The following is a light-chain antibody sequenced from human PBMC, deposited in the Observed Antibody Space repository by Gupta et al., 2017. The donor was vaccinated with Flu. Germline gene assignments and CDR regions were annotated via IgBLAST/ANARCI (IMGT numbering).Light chain of an antibody. V-gene: IGLV2-14*01. J-gene: IGLJ2*01. CDR1: TSDVGGYNS. CDR3: SSYTSGSTLVVA. CDR2: DVN. Sequence: QSALTQPASVSGSPGPSITISCTGTTSDVGGYNSVSWYQQRPGTAPKLMIYDVNNRPSGISNRFSGSKSGNTASLTISGLQAEDEADYYCSSYTSGSTLVVAFGGGTKLTVL.